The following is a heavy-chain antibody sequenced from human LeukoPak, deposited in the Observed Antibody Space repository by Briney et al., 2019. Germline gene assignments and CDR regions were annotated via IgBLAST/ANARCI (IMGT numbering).Heavy chain of an antibody. CDR1: GGSISRRNW. V-gene: IGHV4-4*02. D-gene: IGHD3-10*01. CDR3: ARGIIGSYFDY. J-gene: IGHJ4*02. CDR2: IYHSGTT. Sequence: SETLSLTCAVSGGSISRRNWWSWVRQSPGKGLEWIGEIYHSGTTNYNPSLTSRVTISVDNSKTQFSLKLSSVTAADTAVYYCARGIIGSYFDYWGQGTLVTVSS.